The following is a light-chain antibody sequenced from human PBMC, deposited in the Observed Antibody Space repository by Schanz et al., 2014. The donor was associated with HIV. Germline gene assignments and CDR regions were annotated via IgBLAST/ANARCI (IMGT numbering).Light chain of an antibody. J-gene: IGLJ2*01. CDR3: SSYAGSNTVV. Sequence: QSVLTQPPSASGSPGQSVTLSCTGTSSDVGDYNYVSWYQQHPGKAPKIMIYEVSKRPSGVPDRFSGSKSGNTASLTVSGLQAEDEADYYCSSYAGSNTVVFGGGTKLTVL. V-gene: IGLV2-8*01. CDR1: SSDVGDYNY. CDR2: EVS.